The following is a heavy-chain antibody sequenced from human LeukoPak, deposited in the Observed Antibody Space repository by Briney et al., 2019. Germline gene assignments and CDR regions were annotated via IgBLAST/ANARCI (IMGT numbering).Heavy chain of an antibody. D-gene: IGHD2-2*01. V-gene: IGHV4-34*01. CDR3: ASLGDIVVVPAAN. CDR1: GGSFSGYY. J-gene: IGHJ4*02. Sequence: SETLSLTCAVYGGSFSGYYWSWIRQPPGKGLEWIGEINHSGSTNYNPSLKSRVTISVDTSKNQFSLKLGSVTAADTAVYYCASLGDIVVVPAANWGQGTLVTVSS. CDR2: INHSGST.